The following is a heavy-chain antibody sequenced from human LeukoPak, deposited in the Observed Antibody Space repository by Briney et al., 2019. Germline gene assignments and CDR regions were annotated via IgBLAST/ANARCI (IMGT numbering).Heavy chain of an antibody. J-gene: IGHJ3*02. CDR1: GHSLPSYW. D-gene: IGHD3-22*01. CDR2: IYPGDSDS. CDR3: AKNYDTSGFYGTFHI. V-gene: IGHV5-51*01. Sequence: GESLKISCKGSGHSLPSYWIGWVRQVPGKGLEWMGIIYPGDSDSRYSPSFQGRVTMSVDKSESTAYLQWDSLKASDSAMYYCAKNYDTSGFYGTFHIWGQGTMVTVSS.